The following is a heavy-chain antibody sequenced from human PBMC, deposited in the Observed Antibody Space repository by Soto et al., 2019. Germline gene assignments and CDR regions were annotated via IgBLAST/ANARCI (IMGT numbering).Heavy chain of an antibody. CDR1: GGSIGSSSFY. CDR2: IYYSGST. Sequence: QLQLQESGPGLVKTSETLSLTCSVSGGSIGSSSFYWGWIRQAPGKGLEWIGSIYYSGSTNYNSSLRSRVTLSVDTSENQFSLKLTSVTAADTAIYYCARHASPSGYYTSWSQGTLVAVSS. D-gene: IGHD3-3*01. J-gene: IGHJ4*02. V-gene: IGHV4-39*01. CDR3: ARHASPSGYYTS.